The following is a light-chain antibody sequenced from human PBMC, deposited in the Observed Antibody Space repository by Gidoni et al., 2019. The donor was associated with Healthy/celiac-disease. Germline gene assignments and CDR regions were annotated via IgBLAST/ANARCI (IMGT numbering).Light chain of an antibody. CDR1: QGISSA. V-gene: IGKV1-13*02. CDR2: DAS. CDR3: QQFNSYSYT. Sequence: AIQLTQSPSSLSASVGDRVTITCRASQGISSALAWYQHKPGKAPKLLIYDASSLESGVPSRFSGSGSGTDFTLTISSLQPEDFATYYCQQFNSYSYTFGQGTKLEIK. J-gene: IGKJ2*01.